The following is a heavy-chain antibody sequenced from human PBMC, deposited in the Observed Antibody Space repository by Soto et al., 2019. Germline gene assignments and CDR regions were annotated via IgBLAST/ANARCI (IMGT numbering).Heavy chain of an antibody. D-gene: IGHD6-13*01. V-gene: IGHV4-31*03. CDR1: GASISSGGYF. J-gene: IGHJ4*02. CDR3: AGGIAATGQDY. CDR2: IYYSGST. Sequence: QLQLQESGPGLVRPSQTLSLTCTVSGASISSGGYFWSWIRQHPGKGLEWIGYIYYSGSTYYNPSLQSRITISLDTSQNQFSLKLTSVTAADTAIYYCAGGIAATGQDYWGQGTLVTVSS.